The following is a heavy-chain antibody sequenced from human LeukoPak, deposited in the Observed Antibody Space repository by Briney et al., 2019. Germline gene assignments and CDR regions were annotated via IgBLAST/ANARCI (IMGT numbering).Heavy chain of an antibody. J-gene: IGHJ4*02. CDR1: GFTFSSYS. D-gene: IGHD6-13*01. V-gene: IGHV3-21*03. Sequence: PGGSLRLSCAASGFTFSSYSMNWVRQAPGKGLEWVSSISSSSSYIYYADSVKGRFTISRDNAKNSLYLQMDSLISEDTAVYYCGDAGTTPWTPNWGQGTLVTVSS. CDR2: ISSSSSYI. CDR3: GDAGTTPWTPN.